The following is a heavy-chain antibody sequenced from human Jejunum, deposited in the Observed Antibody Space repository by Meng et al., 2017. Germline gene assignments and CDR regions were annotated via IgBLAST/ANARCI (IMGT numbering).Heavy chain of an antibody. CDR2: IYYTGTT. D-gene: IGHD3-10*02. CDR3: ARIRGPSITLLVVPSSSRLFHFAS. J-gene: IGHJ4*02. V-gene: IGHV4-39*07. Sequence: SETLSLTCIVSGYINSKSYYWGWIRQPPGKGLEWIGSIYYTGTTFYNPSLGGRVTMSVDTSANQFSLKLSSVNAADTAVYYCARIRGPSITLLVVPSSSRLFHFASWGQGAQVTVSS. CDR1: GYINSKSYY.